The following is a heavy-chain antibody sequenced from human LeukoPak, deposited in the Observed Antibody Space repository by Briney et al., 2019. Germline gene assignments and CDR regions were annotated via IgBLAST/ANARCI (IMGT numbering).Heavy chain of an antibody. CDR2: ISSSGSTI. J-gene: IGHJ4*02. CDR3: ARDGYYDSSGIYDY. D-gene: IGHD3-22*01. CDR1: GGSFSGYY. V-gene: IGHV3-11*04. Sequence: LSLTCAVYGGSFSGYYWSWIRQPPGKGLEWVSYISSSGSTIYYADSVKGRFTISRDNAKNSLYLQMNSLRAEDTAVYYCARDGYYDSSGIYDYWGQGTLVTVSS.